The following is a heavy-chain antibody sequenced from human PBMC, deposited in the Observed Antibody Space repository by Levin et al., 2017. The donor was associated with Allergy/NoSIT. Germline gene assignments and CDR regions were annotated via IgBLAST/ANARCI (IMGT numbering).Heavy chain of an antibody. CDR2: IYSGGNT. Sequence: QAGGSLRLSCAASGLSVSDNYMAWVRQAPGRGLEWVSIIYSGGNTYDADVVRGRFTISKDSSQNRLFLQMSSLRAEDTAIYYCATMSSPSYYYALDVWGQGTTVTVSS. CDR3: ATMSSPSYYYALDV. CDR1: GLSVSDNY. J-gene: IGHJ6*02. V-gene: IGHV3-53*01.